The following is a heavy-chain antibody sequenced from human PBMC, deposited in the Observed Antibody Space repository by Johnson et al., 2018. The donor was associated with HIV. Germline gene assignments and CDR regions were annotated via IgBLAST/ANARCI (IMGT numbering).Heavy chain of an antibody. D-gene: IGHD2-2*02. CDR1: GFTVSSNY. J-gene: IGHJ3*02. CDR2: IYSGGST. V-gene: IGHV3-66*01. CDR3: TTDRPSCPDTRCYNALAI. Sequence: EVQLVESGGGLVQPGGSLRLSCAASGFTVSSNYMSWVRQAPGKGLEWVSVIYSGGSTYYADSVKGRFTIARDNSKNTLYLQMNSLKTEDTAVYYCTTDRPSCPDTRCYNALAIWRRGTMVTVSS.